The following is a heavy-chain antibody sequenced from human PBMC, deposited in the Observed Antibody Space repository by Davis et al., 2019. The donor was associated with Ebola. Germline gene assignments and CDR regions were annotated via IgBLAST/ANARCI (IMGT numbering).Heavy chain of an antibody. CDR3: ARWASYYYYYGMDV. CDR2: INTKTGNP. Sequence: ASVKVSCKASGYTFTSYAMNWVRQAPGQGLEWMGCINTKTGNPTYAQGFAGRFVFSLDTSVSTAYLQISSLKAEDTAVYYCARWASYYYYYGMDVWGKGTTVTVSS. V-gene: IGHV7-4-1*02. J-gene: IGHJ6*04. CDR1: GYTFTSYA.